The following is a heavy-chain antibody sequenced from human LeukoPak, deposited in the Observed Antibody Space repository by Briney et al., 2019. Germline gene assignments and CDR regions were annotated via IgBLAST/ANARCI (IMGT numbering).Heavy chain of an antibody. V-gene: IGHV3-7*01. CDR3: ARMYSGSYHFEY. Sequence: GGSLRLSCAASGFISNSYWMSWVRQAPGKGLEWVANIKQDGSEKNYADSVKGRFTISRDNAKNSLYLQMNTLRAEDTAVYYCARMYSGSYHFEYWGKGTLVTVSS. J-gene: IGHJ4*02. CDR2: IKQDGSEK. CDR1: GFISNSYW. D-gene: IGHD1-26*01.